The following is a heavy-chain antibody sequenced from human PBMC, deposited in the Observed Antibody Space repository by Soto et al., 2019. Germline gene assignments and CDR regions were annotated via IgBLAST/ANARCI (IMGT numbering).Heavy chain of an antibody. J-gene: IGHJ4*02. CDR2: ISSSSSYT. CDR3: ASDHHRYSGYDYVDY. D-gene: IGHD5-12*01. V-gene: IGHV3-11*05. CDR1: GFTFSDYY. Sequence: QVQLVESGGGLVKPGGSLRLSCAASGFTFSDYYMSWIRQAPGKGLEWVSYISSSSSYTNYADSVKGRFTTSRDNAQNSLYLQMNSLRAEDTAVYYWASDHHRYSGYDYVDYWGQGTLVTVSS.